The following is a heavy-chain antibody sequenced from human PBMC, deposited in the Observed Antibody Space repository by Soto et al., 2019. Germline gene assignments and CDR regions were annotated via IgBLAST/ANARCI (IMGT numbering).Heavy chain of an antibody. CDR3: ARGYGVRAFDI. Sequence: GGSLRLSCAASGFTFSSYAMSWVRQAPGKGLEWVAVISYDGSNKYYADSVKGRFTISRDNSKNTLYLQMNSLRAEDTAVYYCARGYGVRAFDIWGQGTMVTVSS. D-gene: IGHD4-17*01. V-gene: IGHV3-30-3*01. CDR1: GFTFSSYA. J-gene: IGHJ3*02. CDR2: ISYDGSNK.